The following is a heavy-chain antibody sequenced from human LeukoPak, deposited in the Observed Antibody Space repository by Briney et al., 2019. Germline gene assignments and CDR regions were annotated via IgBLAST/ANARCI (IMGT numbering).Heavy chain of an antibody. V-gene: IGHV3-21*01. J-gene: IGHJ4*02. CDR3: ASDRQWLVRGENY. Sequence: GGSLRLSCAASGFTFSSYSMNWVRQAPGKGLEWVSSISSSSSYIYYADSVKGRFTISRDNAKNSLYRQMNSLRAEDTAVYYCASDRQWLVRGENYWGQGTLVTVSS. CDR2: ISSSSSYI. D-gene: IGHD6-19*01. CDR1: GFTFSSYS.